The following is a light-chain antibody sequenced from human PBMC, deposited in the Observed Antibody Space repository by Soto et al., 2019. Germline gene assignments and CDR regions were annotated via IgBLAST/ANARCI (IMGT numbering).Light chain of an antibody. V-gene: IGLV2-14*01. J-gene: IGLJ2*01. Sequence: QSALTQPASVSGSPGQSITISCTGTSSDVGAYNYVSWYQQHPGKAPKLMIYEVSNRPSGVSNRFSGSKSGNTASLTISGRQAEDEADYYCTSYTSSSTVFGGGTKLTVL. CDR1: SSDVGAYNY. CDR2: EVS. CDR3: TSYTSSSTV.